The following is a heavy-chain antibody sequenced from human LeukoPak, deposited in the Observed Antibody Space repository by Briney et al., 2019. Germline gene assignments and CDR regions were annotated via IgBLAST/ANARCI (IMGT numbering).Heavy chain of an antibody. CDR2: ISAYNGNT. CDR1: GYTFTDYG. Sequence: GASVKVSCKTSGYTFTDYGISWVRQAPGQGLEWMGWISAYNGNTNYAQKLQGRVTMTTDTSARTAYMELRSLRSDDTAVYYCATSYYDSSGYYYIAEYFQHWGQGTLVTASS. CDR3: ATSYYDSSGYYYIAEYFQH. J-gene: IGHJ1*01. V-gene: IGHV1-18*01. D-gene: IGHD3-22*01.